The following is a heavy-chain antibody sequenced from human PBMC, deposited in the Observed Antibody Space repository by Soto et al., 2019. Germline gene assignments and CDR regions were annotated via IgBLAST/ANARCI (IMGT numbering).Heavy chain of an antibody. CDR3: AKGYCSSTSCSSGGDY. Sequence: PGGSLRLSCAASGFTFSSYAMSWVRQAPGKGLEWVSAISGSGGSTYYADSVKGRFTISRDNSKNTLYLQMNSLRAEDTAVYYCAKGYCSSTSCSSGGDYWGQGTLVTVSS. J-gene: IGHJ4*02. V-gene: IGHV3-23*01. CDR1: GFTFSSYA. CDR2: ISGSGGST. D-gene: IGHD2-2*01.